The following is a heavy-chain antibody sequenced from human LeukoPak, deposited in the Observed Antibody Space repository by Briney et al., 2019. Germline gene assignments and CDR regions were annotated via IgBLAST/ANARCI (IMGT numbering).Heavy chain of an antibody. V-gene: IGHV1-69*01. Sequence: SVKVSCKASGGTFSSYAISWVRQAPGQGLEWMGGIIPIFGTANYAQKFQGRVTITVDESTSTAYMELSSLRSEDTAVYYCARDKQWLVGGNWFDPWGQGTLVTVSS. J-gene: IGHJ5*02. D-gene: IGHD6-19*01. CDR1: GGTFSSYA. CDR3: ARDKQWLVGGNWFDP. CDR2: IIPIFGTA.